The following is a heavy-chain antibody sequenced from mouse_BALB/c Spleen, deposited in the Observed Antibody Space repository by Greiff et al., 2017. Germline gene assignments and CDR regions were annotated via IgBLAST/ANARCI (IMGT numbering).Heavy chain of an antibody. CDR2: IWRGGST. CDR3: AKKRAYYGSRDYYAMDY. D-gene: IGHD1-1*01. J-gene: IGHJ4*01. V-gene: IGHV2-5-1*01. CDR1: GFSLTSYG. Sequence: VQLQESGPSLVQPSQSLSITCTVSGFSLTSYGVHWVRQSPGKGLEWLGVIWRGGSTDYNAAFMSRLSITKDNSTSQVFFKMNSLQADDTAIYYCAKKRAYYGSRDYYAMDYWGQGTSVTVSS.